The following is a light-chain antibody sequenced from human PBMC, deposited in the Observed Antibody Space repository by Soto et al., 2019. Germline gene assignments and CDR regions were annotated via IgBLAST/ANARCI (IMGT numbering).Light chain of an antibody. J-gene: IGLJ1*01. CDR2: DVS. CDR3: CSHAGSYTYV. V-gene: IGLV2-11*01. CDR1: SSDVGGYNY. Sequence: QSALAQPRSVSGSPGQSVTISCTGTSSDVGGYNYVSWYQQHPGKAPKLMIYDVSKRPSGVPDRFSGSKSGNTASLTISGLQAEDEAHYYCCSHAGSYTYVFGTGTKVTVL.